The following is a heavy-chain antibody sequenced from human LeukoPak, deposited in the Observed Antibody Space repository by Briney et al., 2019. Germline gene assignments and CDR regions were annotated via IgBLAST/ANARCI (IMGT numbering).Heavy chain of an antibody. V-gene: IGHV4-38-2*02. CDR1: GYSISSGYY. CDR2: IYHSGST. CDR3: ARVLAAAGNNWFDP. D-gene: IGHD6-13*01. J-gene: IGHJ5*02. Sequence: SETLSLTCTVSGYSISSGYYWGWIRQPPGKGLEWIGSIYHSGSTYYNPSLKSRVTISVDTSKNQFSLKLSSVTAADTAVYYCARVLAAAGNNWFDPWGQGTLVTVSS.